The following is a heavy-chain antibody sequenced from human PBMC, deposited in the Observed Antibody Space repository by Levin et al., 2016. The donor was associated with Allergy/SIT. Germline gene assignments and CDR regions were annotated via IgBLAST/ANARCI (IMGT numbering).Heavy chain of an antibody. CDR3: ARDPKRRDCGRNYCHPFDP. J-gene: IGHJ5*02. V-gene: IGHV4-61*01. CDR1: GDSVSSDSYF. Sequence: SETLSLTCTVSGDSVSSDSYFWTWMRQPPGKGLEWIGYVYYSGSTNYNPSLESRVTISVDSSKNQFSLKLTSVTAADTAVYYCARDPKRRDCGRNYCHPFDPWGQGTLVTVSS. CDR2: VYYSGST. D-gene: IGHD2-21*01.